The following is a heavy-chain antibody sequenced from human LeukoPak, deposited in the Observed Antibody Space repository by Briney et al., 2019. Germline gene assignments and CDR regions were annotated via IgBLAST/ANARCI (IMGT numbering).Heavy chain of an antibody. J-gene: IGHJ3*01. V-gene: IGHV1-18*01. CDR1: GYTFTTYS. CDR3: ARHNPRLGNAFDV. D-gene: IGHD7-27*01. CDR2: ISAYIGNT. Sequence: ASVKVSCKASGYTFTTYSISWVRQTPGQGLEWMGWISAYIGNTDYAQKVQGRVTMTTDTSTSTAYMELRSLRSDDTAMYYCARHNPRLGNAFDVWGQGTMVTVSS.